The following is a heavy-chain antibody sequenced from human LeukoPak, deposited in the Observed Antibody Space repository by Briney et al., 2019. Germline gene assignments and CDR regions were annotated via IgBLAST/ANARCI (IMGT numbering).Heavy chain of an antibody. Sequence: ASVKVSCKASGYTFTGYYMHWVRQAPGQGLEWMGWINPNSGGTNYAQKFQGRVTMTRDTSISTAYMELSRLRSDDTAVYYCARPPHSYYYGMDVWGQGTTVTVSS. CDR2: INPNSGGT. V-gene: IGHV1-2*02. CDR1: GYTFTGYY. J-gene: IGHJ6*02. CDR3: ARPPHSYYYGMDV.